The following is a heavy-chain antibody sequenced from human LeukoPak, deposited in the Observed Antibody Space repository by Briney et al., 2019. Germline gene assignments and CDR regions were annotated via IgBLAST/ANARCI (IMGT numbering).Heavy chain of an antibody. CDR1: GGSITYYY. V-gene: IGHV4-4*07. D-gene: IGHD1-1*01. Sequence: SETLSLTCSVSGGSITYYYWSWIRQPAGKGLEWIGRIQTSGKTNYNPSLRSRVTMSVDTSKNQFSLKLSSVTAADTAVYYCVRDVGTSDAFDIWGQGTMVIVSS. J-gene: IGHJ3*02. CDR2: IQTSGKT. CDR3: VRDVGTSDAFDI.